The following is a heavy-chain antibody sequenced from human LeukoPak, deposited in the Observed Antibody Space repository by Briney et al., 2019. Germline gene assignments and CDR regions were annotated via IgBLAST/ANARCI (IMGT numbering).Heavy chain of an antibody. V-gene: IGHV3-53*01. CDR1: GFTVSSNY. CDR2: IYSGGST. Sequence: PGGSLRLSCAASGFTVSSNYMSWVRQAPGKGLEWVSVIYSGGSTYYADSVKGRFTISRDNSKNTLYLQMNSLGAEDTAVYYCANEATIFGVVMPDYWGQGTLVTVSS. D-gene: IGHD3-3*01. CDR3: ANEATIFGVVMPDY. J-gene: IGHJ4*02.